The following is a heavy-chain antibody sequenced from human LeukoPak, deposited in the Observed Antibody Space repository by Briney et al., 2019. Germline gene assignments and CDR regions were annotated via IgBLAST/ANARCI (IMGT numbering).Heavy chain of an antibody. CDR2: ISSSSSYI. V-gene: IGHV3-21*01. CDR1: GFTFSSYS. Sequence: GGPLRLSCAASGFTFSSYSMNWLGQAPGKGLEWVSSISSSSSYIYYAHSVKGRFTISRDNAKNSLYLQMNSLRAEDTAVYYCARDPGYSYGEADYWGQGTLVTVSS. J-gene: IGHJ4*02. CDR3: ARDPGYSYGEADY. D-gene: IGHD5-18*01.